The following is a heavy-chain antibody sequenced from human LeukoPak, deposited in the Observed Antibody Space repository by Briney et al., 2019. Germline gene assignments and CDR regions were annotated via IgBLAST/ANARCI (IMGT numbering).Heavy chain of an antibody. CDR2: INAGNGNT. J-gene: IGHJ6*02. D-gene: IGHD2-8*01. V-gene: IGHV1-3*01. CDR3: AREPLSVLMVYASLDYGMDV. Sequence: RWASVKVSCKASGYTFTSYAMHCVRPAPGQRLEWMGWINAGNGNTKYSQKFQGRVTITRDTSASTTYMELSSLRSEDTAVYYCAREPLSVLMVYASLDYGMDVWGQGTTVTVSS. CDR1: GYTFTSYA.